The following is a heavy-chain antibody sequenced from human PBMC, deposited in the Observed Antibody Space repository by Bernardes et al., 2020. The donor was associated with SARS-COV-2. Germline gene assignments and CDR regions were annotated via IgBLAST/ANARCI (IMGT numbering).Heavy chain of an antibody. CDR3: ARDRMSYGMDV. V-gene: IGHV3-7*01. CDR1: GFTFSSYD. CDR2: IKQDGSEK. Sequence: GGSLRLSCAASGFTFSSYDMHWVRQATGKGLEWVANIKQDGSEKYYVDSVKGRFTISRDNAKNSLYLQMNSLRAEDTAVYYCARDRMSYGMDVWGQGTTVTVSS. J-gene: IGHJ6*02.